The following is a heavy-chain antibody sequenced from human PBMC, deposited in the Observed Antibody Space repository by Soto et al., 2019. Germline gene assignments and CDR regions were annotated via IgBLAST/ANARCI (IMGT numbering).Heavy chain of an antibody. Sequence: PSETLSLTCTVSGSSISSSSYYWGWIRQPPGKGLEWIGSIYYSGSTYYNPSLKSRVTISVDTSKNQFSLKLSSVTAADTAVYYCARHSGSSVFYFDPWGQGALVTVSS. CDR3: ARHSGSSVFYFDP. J-gene: IGHJ4*02. D-gene: IGHD3-10*01. CDR2: IYYSGST. CDR1: GSSISSSSYY. V-gene: IGHV4-39*01.